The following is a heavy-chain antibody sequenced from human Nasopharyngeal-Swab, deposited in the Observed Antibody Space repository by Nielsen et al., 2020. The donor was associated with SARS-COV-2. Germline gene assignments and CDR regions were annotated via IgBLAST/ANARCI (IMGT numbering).Heavy chain of an antibody. V-gene: IGHV4-59*12. J-gene: IGHJ4*02. CDR2: IYYSGST. Sequence: SETLSLTCTVSGGSISSYYWSWIRQPPGKGLEWIGYIYYSGSTYYNPSLKSRVTISVDTSKNQFSLKLSSVTAADTAVYYCARDHNWGYYYWGQGTLVTVSS. D-gene: IGHD7-27*01. CDR1: GGSISSYY. CDR3: ARDHNWGYYY.